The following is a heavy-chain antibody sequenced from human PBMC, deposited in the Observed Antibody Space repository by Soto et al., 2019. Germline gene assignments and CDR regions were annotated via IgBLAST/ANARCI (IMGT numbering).Heavy chain of an antibody. Sequence: LSLTCTVSGGSISSGGYYWSWIRQHPGKGLEWIGYIYYSGSTYYNPSLKSRVTISVDTSKNQFSLKLSSVTAADTAVYYCARDSPETTVITTWGQGTLVTVSS. D-gene: IGHD4-17*01. CDR1: GGSISSGGYY. V-gene: IGHV4-31*03. CDR2: IYYSGST. CDR3: ARDSPETTVITT. J-gene: IGHJ4*02.